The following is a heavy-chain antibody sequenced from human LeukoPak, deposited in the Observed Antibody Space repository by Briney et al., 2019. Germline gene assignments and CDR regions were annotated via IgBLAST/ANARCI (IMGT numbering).Heavy chain of an antibody. CDR1: GFTFTTYS. Sequence: PGGSLRLSCAASGFTFTTYSMNWVRQAPGKGLEWVSSISNSGGTTYYADSVRGRFTISRDNSKNTLYLQMNSLRAEDTAGYYCAKTVAGGSYYYGMDVWGQGTTVTVSS. CDR2: ISNSGGTT. J-gene: IGHJ6*02. D-gene: IGHD6-19*01. V-gene: IGHV3-23*01. CDR3: AKTVAGGSYYYGMDV.